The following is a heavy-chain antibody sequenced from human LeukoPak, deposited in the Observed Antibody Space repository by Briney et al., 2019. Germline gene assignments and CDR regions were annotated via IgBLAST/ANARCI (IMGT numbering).Heavy chain of an antibody. CDR3: ARGGAPYYYDSSGSIPDAFDI. CDR2: ISSSSSTI. J-gene: IGHJ3*02. CDR1: GFTFTSDA. V-gene: IGHV3-48*01. D-gene: IGHD3-22*01. Sequence: PGGSLRLSCVASGFTFTSDAMNWVRQAPGKGLEWVSYISSSSSTIYYADSVKGRFTISRDNAKNSLYLQMNSLRAEDTAVYYCARGGAPYYYDSSGSIPDAFDIWGQGTMVTVSS.